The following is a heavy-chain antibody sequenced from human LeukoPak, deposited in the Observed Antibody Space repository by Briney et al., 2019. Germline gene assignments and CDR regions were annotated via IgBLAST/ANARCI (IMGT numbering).Heavy chain of an antibody. D-gene: IGHD2-15*01. CDR1: GYTFTGYY. Sequence: ASVKVSCKASGYTFTGYYMHWVRQAPGQGLEWMGWINPNSGGTNYAQKFQGRVTMTRDTSISTAYMELSRLRSDDTAVYYCARAYCSGGSCYSHVSYYYYYMDVWGKGTTVTVSS. CDR3: ARAYCSGGSCYSHVSYYYYYMDV. J-gene: IGHJ6*03. CDR2: INPNSGGT. V-gene: IGHV1-2*02.